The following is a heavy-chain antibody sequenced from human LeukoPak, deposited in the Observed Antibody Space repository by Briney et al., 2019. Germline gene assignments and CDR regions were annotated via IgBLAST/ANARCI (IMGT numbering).Heavy chain of an antibody. Sequence: SETLSLTCTVSGGSISSNTYYWGWIRQPPGKGLEWIGSINYSGSTFYNPSLKSRVTISVDTSKNQFSLILSSVTAADTAVYYCARGVFGYGRRGYYYYYYMDVWGKGTTVTVSS. CDR2: INYSGST. V-gene: IGHV4-39*01. CDR3: ARGVFGYGRRGYYYYYYMDV. CDR1: GGSISSNTYY. D-gene: IGHD5-18*01. J-gene: IGHJ6*03.